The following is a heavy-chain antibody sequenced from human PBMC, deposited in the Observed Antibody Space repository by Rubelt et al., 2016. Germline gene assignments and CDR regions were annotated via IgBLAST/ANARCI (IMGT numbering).Heavy chain of an antibody. J-gene: IGHJ6*02. D-gene: IGHD3-10*01. Sequence: GGGLVQPGGSLRLSCAASGFSFSSYVVTWVRQAPGKGLEWVSGISGSGITYYADSVKGRFTISRDNSKNTLGLQMNDLRVEDTAVDYCAKGRLLLWSGESTRVWGQGTTVTVSS. CDR2: ISGSGIT. CDR1: GFSFSSYV. V-gene: IGHV3-23*01. CDR3: AKGRLLLWSGESTRV.